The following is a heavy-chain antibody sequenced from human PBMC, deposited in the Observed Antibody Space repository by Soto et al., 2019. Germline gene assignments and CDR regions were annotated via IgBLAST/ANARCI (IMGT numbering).Heavy chain of an antibody. D-gene: IGHD6-13*01. V-gene: IGHV3-53*01. Sequence: EVQLVESGGGLIQPGGSLRLSCAASGFTVSSNYMSWVRQAPGKGLEWVSVIYSGGSTYYADSVKGRFTISRDNSKNTLYLQMNSLRAEDTAVYYCARRRSYSSRWYDYYYYGMDVWGQGTTVTVSS. CDR3: ARRRSYSSRWYDYYYYGMDV. CDR2: IYSGGST. J-gene: IGHJ6*02. CDR1: GFTVSSNY.